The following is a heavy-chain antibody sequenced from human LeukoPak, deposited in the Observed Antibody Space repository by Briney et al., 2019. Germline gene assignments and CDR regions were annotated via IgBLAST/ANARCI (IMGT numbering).Heavy chain of an antibody. J-gene: IGHJ3*02. CDR1: GGTFSSYA. D-gene: IGHD3-22*01. V-gene: IGHV1-69*05. CDR3: ARDRPTYYYDSSGSANAFDI. CDR2: IIPIFGTA. Sequence: SVKVSCKASGGTFSSYAISWVRQAPGQGLEWMGRIIPIFGTANYAQKFQGRVTITTDESTSTAYMELSSLRSEDTAVYYCARDRPTYYYDSSGSANAFDIWGQGAMVTVSS.